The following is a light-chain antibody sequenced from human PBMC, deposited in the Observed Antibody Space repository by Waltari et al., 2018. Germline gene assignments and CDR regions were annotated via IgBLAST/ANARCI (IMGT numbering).Light chain of an antibody. J-gene: IGKJ2*01. V-gene: IGKV4-1*01. Sequence: DLVMTQSPDSLAVSLGERATINCKSSQGVLYSSNNKNSLAWYQQKPGQPPKFLIHWASTRESGVPDRFSGSGSGTDFTLTISSLQPDDFATYYCQQYNDLYSFGRGTKLEI. CDR3: QQYNDLYS. CDR2: WAS. CDR1: QGVLYSSNNKNS.